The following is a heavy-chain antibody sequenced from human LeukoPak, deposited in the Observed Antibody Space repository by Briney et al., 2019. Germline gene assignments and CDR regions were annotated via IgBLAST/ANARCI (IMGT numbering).Heavy chain of an antibody. Sequence: SETLSLTCTVSGGSISNNIYYWAWIRQPPGKGLEWIGSIYFNGGSTYSTPSLKTRATISIDTSKNQFSLNLRSVTAADTAVYYCAGQLYNSWDWFDPWGQGTLVTVSS. V-gene: IGHV4-39*01. D-gene: IGHD6-6*01. CDR1: GGSISNNIYY. J-gene: IGHJ5*02. CDR2: IYFNGGST. CDR3: AGQLYNSWDWFDP.